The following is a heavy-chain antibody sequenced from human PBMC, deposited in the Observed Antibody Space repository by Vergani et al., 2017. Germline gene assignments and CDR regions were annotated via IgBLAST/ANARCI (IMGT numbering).Heavy chain of an antibody. D-gene: IGHD3-22*01. Sequence: QVHLVESGGGVVQPGRSLRLSCAASGFTFSSFGMHWVRQAPGKGLEWVAVISYDGSNYYYADSVKGRFTISRDNSKNTLYLQMNSLRAEDTAVYYCAKWTYSYDNWGQGTLVTVSS. CDR2: ISYDGSNY. CDR3: AKWTYSYDN. V-gene: IGHV3-30*18. J-gene: IGHJ4*02. CDR1: GFTFSSFG.